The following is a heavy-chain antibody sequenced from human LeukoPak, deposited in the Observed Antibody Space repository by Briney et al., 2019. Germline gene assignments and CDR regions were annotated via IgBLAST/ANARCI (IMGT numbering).Heavy chain of an antibody. CDR1: GGYISSYY. CDR2: VDHTGST. V-gene: IGHV4-59*01. D-gene: IGHD6-13*01. J-gene: IGHJ6*03. Sequence: SETLSLTCTVSGGYISSYYWSWIRQSPGKGLEWIGYVDHTGSTNFNPSLNGRVSISRDTTKNLFSLRLRSVTAADTAVYFCAKGRVSSSTWYSTYYYYFYMDLWGKGTTVTVSS. CDR3: AKGRVSSSTWYSTYYYYFYMDL.